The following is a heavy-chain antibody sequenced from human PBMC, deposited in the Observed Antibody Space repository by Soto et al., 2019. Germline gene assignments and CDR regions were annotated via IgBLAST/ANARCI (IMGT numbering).Heavy chain of an antibody. J-gene: IGHJ5*02. CDR2: ISGSGGST. Sequence: SGFTFSSYAMSWVREGPGKGLEWVSAISGSGGSTYYADSVKGRFTISRDNSKNTLYLQMNSLRAEDTAMYYCARRSSSKGSTGGWPWTAWFDPWGQGTLVTVSS. D-gene: IGHD6-13*01. CDR3: ARRSSSKGSTGGWPWTAWFDP. V-gene: IGHV3-23*01. CDR1: GFTFSSYA.